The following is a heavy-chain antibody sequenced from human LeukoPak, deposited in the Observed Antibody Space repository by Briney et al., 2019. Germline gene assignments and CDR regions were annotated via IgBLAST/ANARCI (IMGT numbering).Heavy chain of an antibody. CDR3: AREVWGCSGGSCYFRVYYYYGMDV. Sequence: PGGSLRLPCAASGFTFSSYAMHWVRQAPGKGLEWVAVISYDGSNKYYADSVKGRFTISRDNSKNTLYLQMNSLRAEDTAVYYCAREVWGCSGGSCYFRVYYYYGMDVWGQGTTVTVSS. D-gene: IGHD2-15*01. CDR1: GFTFSSYA. V-gene: IGHV3-30-3*01. J-gene: IGHJ6*02. CDR2: ISYDGSNK.